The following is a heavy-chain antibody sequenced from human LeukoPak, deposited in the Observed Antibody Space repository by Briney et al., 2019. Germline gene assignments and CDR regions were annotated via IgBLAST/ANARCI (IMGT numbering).Heavy chain of an antibody. CDR2: IYYSGST. CDR1: GGSISFGSYY. D-gene: IGHD6-19*01. J-gene: IGHJ4*02. V-gene: IGHV4-39*07. CDR3: ARQVGAVAGN. Sequence: SETLSLTCSVSGGSISFGSYYWGWIRQPPGKGLEWIGSIYYSGSTNYNPSLKSRVTISVDTSENQFSLKLSSVTTADTAVYYCARQVGAVAGNWGQGTLVTVSS.